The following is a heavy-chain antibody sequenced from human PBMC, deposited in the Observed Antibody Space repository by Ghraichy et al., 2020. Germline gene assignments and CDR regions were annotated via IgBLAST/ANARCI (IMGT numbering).Heavy chain of an antibody. V-gene: IGHV6-1*01. D-gene: IGHD6-19*01. CDR1: GDSVSSNSAA. J-gene: IGHJ4*02. CDR3: ARENKLKGYSSGWYEIDY. CDR2: TYYRSKWYN. Sequence: SETLSLTCAISGDSVSSNSAAWNWIRQSPSRGLEWLGRTYYRSKWYNDYAVSVKSRITINPDTSKNQFSLQLNSVTPEDTAVYYCARENKLKGYSSGWYEIDYWGQGTLVTVSS.